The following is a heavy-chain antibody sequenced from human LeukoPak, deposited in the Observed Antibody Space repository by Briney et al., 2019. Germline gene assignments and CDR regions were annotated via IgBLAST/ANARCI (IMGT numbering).Heavy chain of an antibody. V-gene: IGHV5-51*01. Sequence: GESLKISCKGSGYSFTSYWIGWVRQMPGKGLEWMGIIYPGDSDTRYSPSFQGQVTISADKSISTAYLQWSSLKASDTAMYYCARRYYYGSGSPAAFDIWGQGTMVTVSS. CDR2: IYPGDSDT. D-gene: IGHD3-10*01. J-gene: IGHJ3*02. CDR3: ARRYYYGSGSPAAFDI. CDR1: GYSFTSYW.